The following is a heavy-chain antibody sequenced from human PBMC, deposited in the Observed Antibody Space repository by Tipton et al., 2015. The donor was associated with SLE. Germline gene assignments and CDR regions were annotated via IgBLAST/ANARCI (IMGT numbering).Heavy chain of an antibody. D-gene: IGHD3-22*01. J-gene: IGHJ4*01. Sequence: TLSLTCTVSGGSISSGGYYWSWIRQHPGMGLEWIGYIVYSGSTYYNPSLKSRVTISVDTSKNQFSLKLSSVTAADTAVYYCARGRAHYYDSSGPEAVDYWGYGTLDTVPS. V-gene: IGHV4-31*03. CDR3: ARGRAHYYDSSGPEAVDY. CDR1: GGSISSGGYY. CDR2: IVYSGST.